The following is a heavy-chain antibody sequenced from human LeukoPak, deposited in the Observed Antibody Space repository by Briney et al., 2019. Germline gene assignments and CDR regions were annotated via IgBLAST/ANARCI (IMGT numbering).Heavy chain of an antibody. Sequence: SETLSLTCTVSGGSISSYYWSWIRQPPGKGLEWIGYIYYSGSTNYNPSLKSRVTMSVDTSKNQFSLKLSSVTAADTAVYYCAREYCSSTSCRMDVWGKGTTVTVSS. J-gene: IGHJ6*03. D-gene: IGHD2-2*01. CDR3: AREYCSSTSCRMDV. V-gene: IGHV4-59*12. CDR1: GGSISSYY. CDR2: IYYSGST.